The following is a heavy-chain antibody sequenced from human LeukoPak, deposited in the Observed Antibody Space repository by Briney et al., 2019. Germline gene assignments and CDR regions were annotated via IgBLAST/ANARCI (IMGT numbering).Heavy chain of an antibody. CDR3: ARTGYSYGYLRYYYYGMDV. CDR2: IKQDGSEK. D-gene: IGHD5-18*01. CDR1: GFTFSSYW. J-gene: IGHJ6*02. V-gene: IGHV3-7*01. Sequence: PGGSLRLSCAASGFTFSSYWMSWVRQAPEKGLEWVANIKQDGSEKYYVDSVKGRFTISRDNAKNSLYLQMNSLRAEDTAVYYCARTGYSYGYLRYYYYGMDVWGQGTTVTVSS.